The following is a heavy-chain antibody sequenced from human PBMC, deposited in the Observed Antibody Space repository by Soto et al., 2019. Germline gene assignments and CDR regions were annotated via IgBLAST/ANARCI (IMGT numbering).Heavy chain of an antibody. V-gene: IGHV1-8*01. J-gene: IGHJ5*02. Sequence: ASVKVSCKASVYTFTSYDINWVRQATGQGLEWMGWMNPNSGNTGYAQKFQGRVTMTRNTSISTAYMELSSLRSEDTAVYYCARANYDFWSGYYWNWFDPWGQGTLVTVSS. CDR1: VYTFTSYD. CDR3: ARANYDFWSGYYWNWFDP. CDR2: MNPNSGNT. D-gene: IGHD3-3*01.